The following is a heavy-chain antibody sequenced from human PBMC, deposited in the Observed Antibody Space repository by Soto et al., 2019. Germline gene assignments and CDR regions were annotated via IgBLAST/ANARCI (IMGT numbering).Heavy chain of an antibody. CDR1: GFTFSSYA. V-gene: IGHV3-30-3*01. J-gene: IGHJ6*02. CDR2: ISYDGSNK. Sequence: LRLSCAASGFTFSSYAMHWVRQAPGKGLEWVAVISYDGSNKYYADSVKGRFTISRDNSKNTLYLQMNSLRAEDTAVYYCAREEVLGAAGDYYYYGMDVWGQGTTVTVSS. D-gene: IGHD6-13*01. CDR3: AREEVLGAAGDYYYYGMDV.